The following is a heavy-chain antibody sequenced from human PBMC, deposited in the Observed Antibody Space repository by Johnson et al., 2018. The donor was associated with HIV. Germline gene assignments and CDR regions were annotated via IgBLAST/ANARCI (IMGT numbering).Heavy chain of an antibody. V-gene: IGHV3-15*01. CDR1: GFTVSSNY. CDR3: TTGFAAFDI. J-gene: IGHJ3*02. CDR2: IKSKTDGGTT. Sequence: VQLVESGGGLVQPGGSLRLSCAASGFTVSSNYMSWVSQAPGKGLEWVGRIKSKTDGGTTDYAAPVKGRFTISRDDSKNTLYLQINSLKTEDTAVYYCTTGFAAFDIWGQGTMVTVSS.